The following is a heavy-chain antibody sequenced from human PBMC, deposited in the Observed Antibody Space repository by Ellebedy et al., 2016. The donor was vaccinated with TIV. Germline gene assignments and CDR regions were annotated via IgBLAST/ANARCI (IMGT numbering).Heavy chain of an antibody. CDR2: ISGSGGST. CDR3: AKEGLLPY. J-gene: IGHJ4*02. D-gene: IGHD2-15*01. V-gene: IGHV3-23*01. CDR1: GFTFSRYW. Sequence: GESLKISXTASGFTFSRYWMSWVRQAPGKGLEWVSAISGSGGSTYYADSVKGRFTISRDNSKNTLYLQMNSLRAEDTAVYYCAKEGLLPYWGQGTLVTVSS.